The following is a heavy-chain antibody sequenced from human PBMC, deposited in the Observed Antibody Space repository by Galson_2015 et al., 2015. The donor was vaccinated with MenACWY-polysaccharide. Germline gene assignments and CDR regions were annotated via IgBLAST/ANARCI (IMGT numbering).Heavy chain of an antibody. D-gene: IGHD6-19*01. CDR1: GGSISSYY. CDR2: INYSGST. Sequence: ETLSLTCTVSGGSISSYYWNWIRQPPGKGLEWVGYINYSGSTNHNPSLKSRVTMSVDTSKNQFALNLTSVTDADTAVYYCARAIAVAGQRRDFDLWGRGTLVTVSS. V-gene: IGHV4-59*01. J-gene: IGHJ2*01. CDR3: ARAIAVAGQRRDFDL.